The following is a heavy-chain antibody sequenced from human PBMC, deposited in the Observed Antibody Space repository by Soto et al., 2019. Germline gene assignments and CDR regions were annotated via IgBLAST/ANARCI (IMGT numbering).Heavy chain of an antibody. CDR3: ARGWFGPDV. D-gene: IGHD3-10*01. J-gene: IGHJ6*03. CDR2: IDKVGTDS. CDR1: EFTFSGRS. Sequence: EVQLVESGGGLVQPGESLRLSCAASEFTFSGRSVHWVRQAPGKGLVWVSGIDKVGTDSTYADSVKGRFTSSRDNAKNTVYLQMTSLRVEDTAVYYCARGWFGPDVWGKGTTVTVSS. V-gene: IGHV3-74*01.